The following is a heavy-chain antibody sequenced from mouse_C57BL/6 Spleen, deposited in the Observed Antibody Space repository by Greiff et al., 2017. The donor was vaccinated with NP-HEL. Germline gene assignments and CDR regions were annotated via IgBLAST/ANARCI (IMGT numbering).Heavy chain of an antibody. CDR3: AMDYYGSTQLGTECAY. J-gene: IGHJ3*01. V-gene: IGHV1-4*01. Sequence: VQLQQSGAELARPGASVKMSCKASGYTFTSYTMHWVKQRPGQGLEWIGYINPSSGYTKYNQKFKDKATLTADKSSSTAYMQLSSLTSEDSVVYYCAMDYYGSTQLGTECAYWGQGTLVTVSA. D-gene: IGHD1-1*01. CDR2: INPSSGYT. CDR1: GYTFTSYT.